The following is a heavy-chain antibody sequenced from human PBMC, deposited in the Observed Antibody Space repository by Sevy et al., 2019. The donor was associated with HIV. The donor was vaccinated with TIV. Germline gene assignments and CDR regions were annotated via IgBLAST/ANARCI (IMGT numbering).Heavy chain of an antibody. CDR1: GFIVSNYA. J-gene: IGHJ4*02. V-gene: IGHV3-23*01. D-gene: IGHD1-26*01. Sequence: GGSLRLSCAASGFIVSNYAMTWVRQAPGKGLEWVSSINSPGTTYYADSVKGRFTISSDNSKNTLYLQMNSLRVDDTAVYSCAKGEGVGSVPYFDYWGQGTLVTVSS. CDR3: AKGEGVGSVPYFDY. CDR2: INSPGTT.